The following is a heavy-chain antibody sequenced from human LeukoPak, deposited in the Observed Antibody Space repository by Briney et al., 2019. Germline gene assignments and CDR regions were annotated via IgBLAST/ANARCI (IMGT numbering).Heavy chain of an antibody. CDR1: GRAFSRDY. D-gene: IGHD3-22*01. CDR2: INHSGST. J-gene: IGHJ4*01. Sequence: PSETLSLTCSVYGRAFSRDYWSWILEPPGKGQEWIGEINHSGSTNYNPSLKSRVTISVDTSKNQFSLKLSSVTAADTAVYYCARGAIGYDSSRYYLEYLGQGNMGTVS. CDR3: ARGAIGYDSSRYYLEY. V-gene: IGHV4-34*01.